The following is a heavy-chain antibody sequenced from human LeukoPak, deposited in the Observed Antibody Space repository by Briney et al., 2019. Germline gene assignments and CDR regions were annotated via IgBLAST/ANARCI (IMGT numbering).Heavy chain of an antibody. V-gene: IGHV4-4*02. CDR3: ARDENGYVWGSFRA. D-gene: IGHD3-16*02. Sequence: SGTLSLTCGVSGASISRPYWWIWIRQPPGKGLEWIGNIYYSGSTYYNPSLESRVTMSLDTSKNQFSLKLSSVTAADTAVYYCARDENGYVWGSFRAWGQGTLVTVSS. J-gene: IGHJ5*02. CDR1: GASISRPYW. CDR2: IYYSGST.